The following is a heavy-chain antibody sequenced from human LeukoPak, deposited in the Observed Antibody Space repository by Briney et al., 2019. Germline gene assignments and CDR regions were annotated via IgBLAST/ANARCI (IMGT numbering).Heavy chain of an antibody. J-gene: IGHJ4*02. Sequence: NPSETLSLTCTVSGGSISSSSYYWGWIRQPPGKGLEWIGSIYYSGSTYYNPSLKSRVTISVDTSKNQFSLKLSSVTAADTAVYYCASQAVLDYYGSAYLFDYWGQGTLVTVSS. CDR3: ASQAVLDYYGSAYLFDY. D-gene: IGHD3-10*01. V-gene: IGHV4-39*01. CDR2: IYYSGST. CDR1: GGSISSSSYY.